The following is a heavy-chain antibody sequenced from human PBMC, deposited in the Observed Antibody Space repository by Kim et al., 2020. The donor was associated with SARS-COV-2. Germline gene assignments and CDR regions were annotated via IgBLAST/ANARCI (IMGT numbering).Heavy chain of an antibody. D-gene: IGHD3-3*01. V-gene: IGHV4-59*01. CDR3: ARDFST. CDR1: GDSISSYY. CDR2: IYYSGST. Sequence: SETLSLTCTVSGDSISSYYWSWIRQPPGKGLEWIGYIYYSGSTNYNPSFNSRVTISVDTSKNQFSLNLSSVTAADTAVYYCARDFSTWGQGTLVTVSS. J-gene: IGHJ5*02.